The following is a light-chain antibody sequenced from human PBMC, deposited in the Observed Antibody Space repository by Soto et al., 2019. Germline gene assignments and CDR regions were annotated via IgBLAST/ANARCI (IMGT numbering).Light chain of an antibody. CDR1: QTISSW. V-gene: IGKV1-5*03. CDR3: QHYNSYSDA. CDR2: KAS. J-gene: IGKJ1*01. Sequence: DIQMTQSPSTLSGSVGDRVTITCRASQTISSWLAWYQQKPGKAPKLLIYKASTLKSGVPSRFSGSGSGTEFTLTISSLQPDDFATYYCQHYNSYSDAVGQGTKVELK.